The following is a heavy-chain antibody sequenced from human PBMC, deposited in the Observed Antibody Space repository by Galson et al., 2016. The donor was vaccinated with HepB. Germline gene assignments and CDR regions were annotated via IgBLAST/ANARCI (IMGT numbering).Heavy chain of an antibody. V-gene: IGHV3-30*18. CDR3: TKDRSPAGFYYYYMDV. CDR1: GFTFCKSG. Sequence: SLRLSCAASGFTFCKSGMHWVRQAPGKGLEWVAVISYDETNKHYADSVKGRFTISRDNSKNTLYMQMNNLRPEDTAVYYCTKDRSPAGFYYYYMDVWGKGTTVTVSS. J-gene: IGHJ6*03. CDR2: ISYDETNK.